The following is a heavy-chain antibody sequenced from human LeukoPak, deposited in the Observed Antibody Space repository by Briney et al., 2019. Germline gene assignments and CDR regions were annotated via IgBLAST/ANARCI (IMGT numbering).Heavy chain of an antibody. J-gene: IGHJ4*02. CDR2: IIPIFGTA. V-gene: IGHV1-69*13. CDR1: GGTFSSYA. D-gene: IGHD6-13*01. Sequence: ASVKVSCKASGGTFSSYAISWVRQAPGQGLEWMGGIIPIFGTANYAQKFQGRVTITADESTSTAYMELSSLRSEDTAVYYCARESAGIAAAGTLGYWGQGTLVTVSS. CDR3: ARESAGIAAAGTLGY.